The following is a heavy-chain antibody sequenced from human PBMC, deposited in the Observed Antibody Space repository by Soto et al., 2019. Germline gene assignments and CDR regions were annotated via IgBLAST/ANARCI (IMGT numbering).Heavy chain of an antibody. Sequence: QVQLQESGPGLVKPSGTLSLTCTISGDSITSHWWSWVRQPPGKGLEWIGEISHPGRTNYNPSLKTRVTISVDESKNQFSLKVTSVTAADTAMYYCAKNGAWTVESWGQGTLVTVSS. V-gene: IGHV4-4*02. CDR2: ISHPGRT. CDR1: GDSITSHW. CDR3: AKNGAWTVES. J-gene: IGHJ5*02. D-gene: IGHD2-8*01.